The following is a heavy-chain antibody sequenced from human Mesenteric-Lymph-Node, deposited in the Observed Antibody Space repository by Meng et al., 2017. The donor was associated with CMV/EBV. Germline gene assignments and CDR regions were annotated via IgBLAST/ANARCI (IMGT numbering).Heavy chain of an antibody. CDR3: ARVAIFGHFDY. Sequence: GESLKISCAASGFTFSTYWMHWVRQAPGKGLVWVSRINSDGSTTSYADSVKGRFTISRDNAENTLYLQMSSLRAEDTAVYYCARVAIFGHFDYWGQGTLVTVSS. J-gene: IGHJ4*02. V-gene: IGHV3-74*01. CDR1: GFTFSTYW. CDR2: INSDGSTT. D-gene: IGHD3-3*01.